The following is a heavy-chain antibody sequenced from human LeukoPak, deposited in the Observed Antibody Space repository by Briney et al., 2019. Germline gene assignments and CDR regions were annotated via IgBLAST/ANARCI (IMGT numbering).Heavy chain of an antibody. CDR3: ARDEIVATISGYFDY. D-gene: IGHD5-12*01. Sequence: ASVKVSCKASGYTFTSYYMYWVRQAPGQGLEWMGIINPSGGSTSYAQKFQGRVTMTRDTSTSTVYMELSSLSSEDTAVYYCARDEIVATISGYFDYWGQGTLVTVSS. CDR2: INPSGGST. J-gene: IGHJ4*02. V-gene: IGHV1-46*01. CDR1: GYTFTSYY.